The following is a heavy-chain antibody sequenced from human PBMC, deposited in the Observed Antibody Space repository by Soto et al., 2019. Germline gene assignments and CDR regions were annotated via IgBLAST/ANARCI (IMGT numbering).Heavy chain of an antibody. Sequence: VGSLRLSCAASGFTFSSYSMNWVCQAPGKGLEWVSSISSSSSYIYYADSVKGRFTISRDNAKNSLYLQMNSLRAEDTAVYYCAILRYYYDSSGFNGFTFDYWGQGTLVTVSS. D-gene: IGHD3-22*01. J-gene: IGHJ4*02. V-gene: IGHV3-21*01. CDR3: AILRYYYDSSGFNGFTFDY. CDR2: ISSSSSYI. CDR1: GFTFSSYS.